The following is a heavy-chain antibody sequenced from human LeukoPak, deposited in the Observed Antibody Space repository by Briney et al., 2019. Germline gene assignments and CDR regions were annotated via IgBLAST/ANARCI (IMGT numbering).Heavy chain of an antibody. V-gene: IGHV4-59*01. J-gene: IGHJ1*01. CDR2: IYHSGST. CDR1: VGSIRTYY. D-gene: IGHD6-6*01. Sequence: SETLSLTCTVSVGSIRTYYWNWIRQPPWKGLEWIGYIYHSGSTNYNPSLQSRVTISVDTSKNQFSLNLNSVTAADTAVYYCARGGAARLHFQNWGQGTLVTVSS. CDR3: ARGGAARLHFQN.